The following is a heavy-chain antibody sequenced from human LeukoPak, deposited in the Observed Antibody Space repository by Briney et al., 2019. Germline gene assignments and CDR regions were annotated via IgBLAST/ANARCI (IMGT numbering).Heavy chain of an antibody. CDR2: IWQDGSNK. CDR3: ARGSTYYFDY. Sequence: GGSLTLSCAASGFTFRTYGMHWVRQAPGKGLEWVAVIWQDGSNKDYADFVKGRFTISRDNSKNTLYLQMTSLRGEDAAVYYCARGSTYYFDYWGQGTLVTVSS. V-gene: IGHV3-33*01. CDR1: GFTFRTYG. J-gene: IGHJ4*02. D-gene: IGHD3-10*01.